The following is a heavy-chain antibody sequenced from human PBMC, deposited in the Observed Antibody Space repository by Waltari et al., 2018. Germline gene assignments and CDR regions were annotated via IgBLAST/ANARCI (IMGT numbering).Heavy chain of an antibody. Sequence: QVQLQESGPGLVKPSETLSLTCAVSGYSISSGYYWGWIRQPPGKGLEWIGSIYHSGSSYYNPSLESRVTISVDTSKNQFSRKLSSVTAADTAVYYCARLVDYWGQGTLVTVSS. V-gene: IGHV4-38-2*01. J-gene: IGHJ4*02. CDR2: IYHSGSS. CDR1: GYSISSGYY. CDR3: ARLVDY.